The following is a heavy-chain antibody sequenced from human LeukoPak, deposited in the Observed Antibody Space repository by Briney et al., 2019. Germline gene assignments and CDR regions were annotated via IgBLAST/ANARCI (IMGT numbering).Heavy chain of an antibody. CDR2: ISGDGGSP. V-gene: IGHV3-43*02. CDR1: GFTFADYA. D-gene: IGHD1-26*01. CDR3: TKPADGSYYEGPFDY. J-gene: IGHJ4*02. Sequence: GGSLRLSCAASGFTFADYAMHWVRQAPGKGLEWVSLISGDGGSPYYADSVKGRFTFSRDNSKNSLYLQLNSLRTEDTALYYCTKPADGSYYEGPFDYWGQGTLVTVSS.